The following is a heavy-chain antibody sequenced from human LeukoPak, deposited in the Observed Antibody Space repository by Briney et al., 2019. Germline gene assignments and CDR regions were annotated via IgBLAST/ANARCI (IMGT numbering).Heavy chain of an antibody. CDR3: ARARSGRYFDWLSN. Sequence: SETLSLTCTVSGGSISSYYWSWLRQPAGKGLEWLGRIYTSGSTNYNPSLKSRVTMSVDTSKNQFSLKLSSVTAADTAVYYCARARSGRYFDWLSNWGQGTLVTVSS. CDR1: GGSISSYY. V-gene: IGHV4-4*07. D-gene: IGHD3-9*01. CDR2: IYTSGST. J-gene: IGHJ4*02.